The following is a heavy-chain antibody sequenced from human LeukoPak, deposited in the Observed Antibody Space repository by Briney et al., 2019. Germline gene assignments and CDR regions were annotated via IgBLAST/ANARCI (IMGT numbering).Heavy chain of an antibody. CDR1: GGSINNYY. V-gene: IGHV4-59*01. D-gene: IGHD3-10*01. CDR3: ARDRPYGSGSSFSLGVDV. J-gene: IGHJ6*02. Sequence: PSETLSLTCTVSGGSINNYYWSWIRQPPGHGLEWIGYIYSSGGTKYNPSLKSRVTISVDTSKNQFSLKLSSVTAADAAVYYCARDRPYGSGSSFSLGVDVWGQATTVTVSS. CDR2: IYSSGGT.